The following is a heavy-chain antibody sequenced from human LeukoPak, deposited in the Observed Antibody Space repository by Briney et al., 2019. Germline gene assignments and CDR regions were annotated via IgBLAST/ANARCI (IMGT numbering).Heavy chain of an antibody. J-gene: IGHJ6*02. CDR3: ARVDYGTYYYYYYGMDV. V-gene: IGHV1-18*01. CDR2: ISAYNGNT. Sequence: ASVTASCTASGYTFTSYGISWVRQAPGQGLEWMGWISAYNGNTNYAQKLQGRVTMTTDTSTSTAYMELRSLRSDDTAVYYCARVDYGTYYYYYYGMDVWGQGTTVTVSS. CDR1: GYTFTSYG. D-gene: IGHD4-17*01.